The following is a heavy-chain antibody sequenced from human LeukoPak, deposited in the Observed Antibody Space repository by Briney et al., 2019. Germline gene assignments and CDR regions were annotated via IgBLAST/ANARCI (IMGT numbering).Heavy chain of an antibody. Sequence: GGSLRLSCAASGFTFSSYSMNWVRQAPGKGLEWVSSISSSSSYIYYADSVKGRFTISRDNAKNTLYLQMNSLRAEDTAVYYCAKQNYYDSSGYYYLSDYFDYWGQGTLVTVSS. CDR2: ISSSSSYI. J-gene: IGHJ4*02. D-gene: IGHD3-22*01. CDR1: GFTFSSYS. V-gene: IGHV3-21*04. CDR3: AKQNYYDSSGYYYLSDYFDY.